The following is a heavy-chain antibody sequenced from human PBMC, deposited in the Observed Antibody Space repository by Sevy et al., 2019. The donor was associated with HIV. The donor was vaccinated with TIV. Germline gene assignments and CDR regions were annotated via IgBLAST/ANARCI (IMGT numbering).Heavy chain of an antibody. CDR1: GGTLNNYG. J-gene: IGHJ4*02. Sequence: ASVKVSCKASGGTLNNYGMNWVRQAPGQGLEWMGGIIPSVGIASYAQKIKGRAAISADTSTSTLYLEVGRLRSDDTAVYFCASVRPCGGDCYFFDTWRQGTLVTVSS. CDR2: IIPSVGIA. CDR3: ASVRPCGGDCYFFDT. D-gene: IGHD2-21*02. V-gene: IGHV1-69*10.